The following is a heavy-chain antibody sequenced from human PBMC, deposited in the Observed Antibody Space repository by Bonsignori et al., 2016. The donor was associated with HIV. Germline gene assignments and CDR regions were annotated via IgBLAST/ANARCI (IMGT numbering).Heavy chain of an antibody. J-gene: IGHJ6*03. CDR2: IKQDGSEK. V-gene: IGHV3-7*03. Sequence: WIRQPPGKGLEWVANIKQDGSEKYYVDSVKGRFTISRDNAKNSLYLQMNSLRAEDTAVYYCARIYSSSWFYYYYMDVWGKGTTVTVSS. D-gene: IGHD6-13*01. CDR3: ARIYSSSWFYYYYMDV.